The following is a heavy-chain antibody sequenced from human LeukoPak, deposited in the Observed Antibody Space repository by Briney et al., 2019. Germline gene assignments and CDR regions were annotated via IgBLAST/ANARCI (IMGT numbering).Heavy chain of an antibody. J-gene: IGHJ5*02. Sequence: GASVKVSCKASGYTFTSYDINWVRQATGQGLEWLGWMNPNSGNTGYAQKFQGRVTITRKTSTSTAYMEMSSLTSEDTAVYYCARGRDWLRWFDPWGQGTLVTVSS. CDR3: ARGRDWLRWFDP. CDR2: MNPNSGNT. CDR1: GYTFTSYD. V-gene: IGHV1-8*03. D-gene: IGHD3/OR15-3a*01.